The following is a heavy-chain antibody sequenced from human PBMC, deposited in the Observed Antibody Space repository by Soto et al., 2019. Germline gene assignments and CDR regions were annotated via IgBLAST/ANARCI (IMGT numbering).Heavy chain of an antibody. Sequence: GGSLRLSCAASGFTFSSYGMHWVRQAPGKGLEWVAVIWYDGSNKYYADSVKGRFTISRDNSKNTLYLQMNSLRAEDTAVYYCARDHSSSWELDYWGQGTLVTVSS. CDR2: IWYDGSNK. V-gene: IGHV3-33*01. J-gene: IGHJ4*02. D-gene: IGHD6-13*01. CDR1: GFTFSSYG. CDR3: ARDHSSSWELDY.